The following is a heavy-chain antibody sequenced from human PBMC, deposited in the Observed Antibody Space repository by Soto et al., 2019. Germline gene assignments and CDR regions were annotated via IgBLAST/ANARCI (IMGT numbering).Heavy chain of an antibody. V-gene: IGHV4-59*01. D-gene: IGHD3-22*01. CDR3: ARSTYYDSSGYSDY. CDR1: GGSISSYY. Sequence: SETLSLTCTVSGGSISSYYWSWIRQPPGEGLEWIGYIYYSGSTNYNPSLKSRVTISVDTSKNQFSLKLSSVTAADTAVYYCARSTYYDSSGYSDYWGQGTQVTVS. J-gene: IGHJ4*02. CDR2: IYYSGST.